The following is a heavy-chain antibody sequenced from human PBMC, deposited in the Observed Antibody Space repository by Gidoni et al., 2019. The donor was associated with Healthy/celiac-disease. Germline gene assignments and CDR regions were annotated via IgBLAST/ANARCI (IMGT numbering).Heavy chain of an antibody. Sequence: QVQLQESGPGRVRPSETLSLTGTVSGGPISSYYGSWIRQPPGKGLEWIGYIYYSGSTNHNPSLKSRVTISVDTSKNQFSLKLSSVTAADTAVYYCAGGWELLDYWGQGTLVTVSS. CDR1: GGPISSYY. D-gene: IGHD1-26*01. CDR2: IYYSGST. J-gene: IGHJ4*02. CDR3: AGGWELLDY. V-gene: IGHV4-59*01.